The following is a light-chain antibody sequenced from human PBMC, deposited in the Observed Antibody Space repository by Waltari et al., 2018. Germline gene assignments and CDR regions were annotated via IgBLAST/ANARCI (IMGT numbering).Light chain of an antibody. V-gene: IGLV1-44*01. Sequence: QPALTQPPSASGTPGQRVTISCSGSSSNNGRNALNFYQQLPGSAPRPLIYSTDQRPSGVPDRFSGSKSGTSASLAISGLHSEDEADYYCAAWDDSLNGYVLGTGTKVTVL. CDR3: AAWDDSLNGYV. J-gene: IGLJ1*01. CDR2: STD. CDR1: SSNNGRNA.